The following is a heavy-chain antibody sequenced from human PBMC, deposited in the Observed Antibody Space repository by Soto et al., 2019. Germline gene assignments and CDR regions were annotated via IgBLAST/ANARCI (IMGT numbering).Heavy chain of an antibody. CDR1: GYTFSTYG. Sequence: ASVKVSCKASGYTFSTYGITWVRQAPGQGLDWMGWINPIKGDTNSAVIFQDRVTMTTDTSTRTAYMELRSLKSDDTAVYYCARVKVPAAILGAFDLWGQGTLVTVSS. CDR3: ARVKVPAAILGAFDL. D-gene: IGHD2-2*02. CDR2: INPIKGDT. J-gene: IGHJ3*01. V-gene: IGHV1-18*01.